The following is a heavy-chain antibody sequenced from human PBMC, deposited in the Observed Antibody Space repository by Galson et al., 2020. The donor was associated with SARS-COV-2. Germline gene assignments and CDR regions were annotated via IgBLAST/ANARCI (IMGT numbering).Heavy chain of an antibody. Sequence: SETLSLTCAVYGGSFSGYYWSWIRQPPGKGLEWIGEINHSGSTNYNPSLKSRVTISVDTSKNQFSLKLSSVTAADTAVYYCARGSLWFGEFLGQYYYYGMDVWGQGTTVTVSS. CDR1: GGSFSGYY. CDR3: ARGSLWFGEFLGQYYYYGMDV. J-gene: IGHJ6*02. V-gene: IGHV4-34*01. D-gene: IGHD3-10*01. CDR2: INHSGST.